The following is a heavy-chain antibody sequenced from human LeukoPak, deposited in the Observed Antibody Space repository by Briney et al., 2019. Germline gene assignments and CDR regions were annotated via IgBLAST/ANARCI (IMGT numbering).Heavy chain of an antibody. CDR3: ARVGLNYYDPRGGDNWFDP. Sequence: ASVKFSCKASGYTFTGYYMHWVRQAPGQGLEWMGWINPNSGGTNYAQKFQGRVTITADKSTSTAYMELSSLRSEDTAVYYCARVGLNYYDPRGGDNWFDPWGQGTLVTVSS. J-gene: IGHJ5*02. V-gene: IGHV1-2*02. CDR1: GYTFTGYY. D-gene: IGHD3-22*01. CDR2: INPNSGGT.